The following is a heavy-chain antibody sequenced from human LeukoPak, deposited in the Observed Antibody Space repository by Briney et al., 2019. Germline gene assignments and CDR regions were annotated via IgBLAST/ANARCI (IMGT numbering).Heavy chain of an antibody. CDR2: ISSSGSTI. J-gene: IGHJ4*02. CDR3: ARSAGLLGLDY. V-gene: IGHV3-48*03. CDR1: GFTFSSYE. Sequence: GGSLRLSCAASGFTFSSYEMNWVRLAPGKGLEWVSYISSSGSTIYYADSVKGRFTISRDNAKNSLYLQMNSLRAEDTAVYYCARSAGLLGLDYWGQGTLVTVSS. D-gene: IGHD2-15*01.